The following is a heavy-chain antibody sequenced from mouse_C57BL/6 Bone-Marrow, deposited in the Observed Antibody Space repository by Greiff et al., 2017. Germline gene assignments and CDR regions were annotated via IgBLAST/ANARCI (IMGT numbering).Heavy chain of an antibody. CDR2: ISSGGSYT. Sequence: DVKLVESGGDLVKPGGSLKLSCAASGFTFSSYGMSWVRQTPDKRLEWVATISSGGSYTYYPDSVKGRFTISRDNAKNTLYLQMSSLKSEDTAMSYCATQIYCDDDGFYYAIDYWGQGTSVTVSS. D-gene: IGHD2-4*01. CDR3: ATQIYCDDDGFYYAIDY. CDR1: GFTFSSYG. V-gene: IGHV5-6*02. J-gene: IGHJ4*01.